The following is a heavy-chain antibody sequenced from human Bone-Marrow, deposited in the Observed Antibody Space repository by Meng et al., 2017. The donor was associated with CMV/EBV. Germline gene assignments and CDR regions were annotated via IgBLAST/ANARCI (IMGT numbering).Heavy chain of an antibody. J-gene: IGHJ6*02. CDR3: ARGASSSWYGFLGFVDSGYYYYGMDV. CDR2: MNPNSGNT. Sequence: ASVKVSCKASGYTFTSYDSNWVRQATGQGLEWMGWMNPNSGNTGYAQKFQGRVTMTRNTSISTAYMELSSLRSEDTAVYYCARGASSSWYGFLGFVDSGYYYYGMDVWGQGTTVTVSS. D-gene: IGHD6-13*01. V-gene: IGHV1-8*01. CDR1: GYTFTSYD.